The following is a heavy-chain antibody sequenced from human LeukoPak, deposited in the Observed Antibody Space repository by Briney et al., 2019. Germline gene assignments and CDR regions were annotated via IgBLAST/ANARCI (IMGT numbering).Heavy chain of an antibody. J-gene: IGHJ3*02. CDR1: GGSISSGSYY. V-gene: IGHV4-61*02. D-gene: IGHD6-13*01. CDR3: ARRNSSSWVPGAFDI. Sequence: SETLSLTYTVSGGSISSGSYYWSWIRQPAGKGLEWIGRIYTSGSTNYNPSLKSRVTISVDTSKNQFSLKLSSVTAADTAVYYCARRNSSSWVPGAFDIWGQGTMVTVSS. CDR2: IYTSGST.